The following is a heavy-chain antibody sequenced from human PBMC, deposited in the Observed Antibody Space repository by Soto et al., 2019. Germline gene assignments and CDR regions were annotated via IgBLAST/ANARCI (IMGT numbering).Heavy chain of an antibody. Sequence: VASVKVSCKASGYTFTSYAMHWVRQAPGQRLEWMGWINAGNGNTKYSQKFQGRVTITRDTSASTAYMELSSLRSEDTAVYYCARDQYYDILTGYSYNWFDPWGQGTLVTVST. V-gene: IGHV1-3*01. CDR1: GYTFTSYA. J-gene: IGHJ5*02. D-gene: IGHD3-9*01. CDR3: ARDQYYDILTGYSYNWFDP. CDR2: INAGNGNT.